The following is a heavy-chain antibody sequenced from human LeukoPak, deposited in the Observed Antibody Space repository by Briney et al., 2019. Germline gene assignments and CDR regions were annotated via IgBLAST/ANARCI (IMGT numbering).Heavy chain of an antibody. V-gene: IGHV1-46*01. J-gene: IGHJ4*02. Sequence: ASVKVSCKASGYTFTSYYMHWVRQAPGQGLEWMGIINPSGGSTSYAQKFQGRVTMTRDTSTSTVYMELSSLRSEDTAVYYCAREGGTGAADDYNDYWSQGTLVTVSS. D-gene: IGHD1-26*01. CDR1: GYTFTSYY. CDR2: INPSGGST. CDR3: AREGGTGAADDYNDY.